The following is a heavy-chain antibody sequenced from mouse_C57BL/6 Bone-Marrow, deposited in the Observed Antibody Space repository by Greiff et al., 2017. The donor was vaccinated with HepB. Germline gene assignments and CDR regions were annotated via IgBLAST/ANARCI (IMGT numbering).Heavy chain of an antibody. V-gene: IGHV5-6*01. J-gene: IGHJ3*01. D-gene: IGHD3-2*02. Sequence: EVQGVESGGDLVKPGGSLKLSCAASGFTFSSYGMSWVRQTPDKRLEWVATISSGGSYTYYPDSVKGRFTISRDNAKNTLYLQLSSLKSEDTAMYYCARHKASSGYWFAYWGQGTLVTVSA. CDR3: ARHKASSGYWFAY. CDR2: ISSGGSYT. CDR1: GFTFSSYG.